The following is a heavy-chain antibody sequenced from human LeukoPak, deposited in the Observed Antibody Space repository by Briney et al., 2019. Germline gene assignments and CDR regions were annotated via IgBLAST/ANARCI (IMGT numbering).Heavy chain of an antibody. V-gene: IGHV4-59*01. CDR3: AGQGEVGATVY. CDR1: GGSISSYY. Sequence: SETLSLTCTVSGGSISSYYWSWIRQPPGKGLEWIGYIYYSGSTNYNPSLKSRVTISVDTSKNQFSLKLSSVTAADTAVYYCAGQGEVGATVYWGPGTLVTVSS. J-gene: IGHJ4*02. D-gene: IGHD1-26*01. CDR2: IYYSGST.